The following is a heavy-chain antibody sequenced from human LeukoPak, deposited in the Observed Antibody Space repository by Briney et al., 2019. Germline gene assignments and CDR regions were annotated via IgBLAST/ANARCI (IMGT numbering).Heavy chain of an antibody. CDR2: ISSSGSTI. CDR3: ARVRGRWLQSRGLDY. CDR1: GFTFSDYY. D-gene: IGHD5-24*01. V-gene: IGHV3-11*01. J-gene: IGHJ4*02. Sequence: GGSLRLSYAASGFTFSDYYMSWIRQAPGKGLEWVSYISSSGSTIYYADSVKGRFTISRDNAKNSLYLQMNSLRAEDTAVYYCARVRGRWLQSRGLDYWGQGTLVTVSS.